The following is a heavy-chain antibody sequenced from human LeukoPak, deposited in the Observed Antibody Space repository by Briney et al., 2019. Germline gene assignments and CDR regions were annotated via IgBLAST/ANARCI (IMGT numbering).Heavy chain of an antibody. CDR2: INHSGST. D-gene: IGHD4-17*01. CDR3: ARGPDYGDYDPP. Sequence: PSETLSLTCAVYGGSFRGYYWSWIRQPPGKGLEWIGEINHSGSTKYNPSLESRVTMSVDTSKNQFSLRLSSVTAADTAVYYCARGPDYGDYDPPWGQGTLVTVSS. J-gene: IGHJ5*02. V-gene: IGHV4-34*01. CDR1: GGSFRGYY.